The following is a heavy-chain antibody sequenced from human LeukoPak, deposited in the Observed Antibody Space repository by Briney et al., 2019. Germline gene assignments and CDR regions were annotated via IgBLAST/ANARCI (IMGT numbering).Heavy chain of an antibody. D-gene: IGHD2-2*01. CDR1: GLTFSSYS. J-gene: IGHJ6*03. V-gene: IGHV3-21*01. Sequence: GGSLRLSCAASGLTFSSYSMNWVRQAPGKGLEWVSSISSSSSYIYYADSVKGRFTISRDNAKNSLYLQMNSLRAEDTAVYYCARLYCSSTSCQLIRPYYYYMDVWGKGTTVTVSS. CDR2: ISSSSSYI. CDR3: ARLYCSSTSCQLIRPYYYYMDV.